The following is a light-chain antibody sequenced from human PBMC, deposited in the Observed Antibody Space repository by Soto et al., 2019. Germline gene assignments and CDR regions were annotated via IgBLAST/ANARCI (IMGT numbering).Light chain of an antibody. CDR2: EVS. CDR3: TSYAGSNSYV. Sequence: QSVLTQPPSASGSPGQSVTISCTGTSSDIGGYTYVSWYQHHPGKAPKLMIYEVSKRPSGVPDRFSGSKSGNTASLSFSWLQAEDEADYYCTSYAGSNSYVFGTGTKVTV. CDR1: SSDIGGYTY. J-gene: IGLJ1*01. V-gene: IGLV2-8*01.